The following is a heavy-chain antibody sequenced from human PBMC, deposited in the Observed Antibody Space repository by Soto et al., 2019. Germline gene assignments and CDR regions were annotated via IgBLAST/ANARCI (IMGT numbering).Heavy chain of an antibody. CDR3: ARHFNSGHDD. V-gene: IGHV4-39*01. Sequence: QLQLQESGPGLVKPSETLSLTCTVSGGSISSSTYYWGWIRQPPGKGLEWIGSIYYTGSTYYNPSLKSRVTISVDTSKNQFSLRLSSVTAADTAVYYCARHFNSGHDDWGQGTLVTVSS. CDR2: IYYTGST. D-gene: IGHD1-26*01. CDR1: GGSISSSTYY. J-gene: IGHJ4*02.